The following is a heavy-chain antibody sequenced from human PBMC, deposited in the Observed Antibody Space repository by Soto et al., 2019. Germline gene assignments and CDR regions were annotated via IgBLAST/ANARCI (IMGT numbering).Heavy chain of an antibody. Sequence: QMQLVQSGPEVKKPGTSVKVSCKASGFTFTSSAVQWVRQARGQRLEWIGWIVVGSGNTNYAQKFQERVTITRDMSTSTAYMELSSLRSEDTAVYYCAADWGRGGSGIYYYYGMDVWGQGTTVTVSS. D-gene: IGHD3-10*01. CDR3: AADWGRGGSGIYYYYGMDV. J-gene: IGHJ6*02. V-gene: IGHV1-58*01. CDR2: IVVGSGNT. CDR1: GFTFTSSA.